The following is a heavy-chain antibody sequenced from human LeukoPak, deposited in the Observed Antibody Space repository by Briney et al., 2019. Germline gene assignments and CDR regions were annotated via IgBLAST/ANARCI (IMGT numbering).Heavy chain of an antibody. CDR2: INPSGGST. CDR1: GYTFTSYY. Sequence: ASVKVSXKASGYTFTSYYMHWVRQAPGQGLEWMGIINPSGGSTSYAQKFQGRVTMTRDTSTSTVYMELSSLRSEDTAVYYCAASPGGWGWFDPWGQGTLVTVSS. V-gene: IGHV1-46*01. D-gene: IGHD6-19*01. J-gene: IGHJ5*02. CDR3: AASPGGWGWFDP.